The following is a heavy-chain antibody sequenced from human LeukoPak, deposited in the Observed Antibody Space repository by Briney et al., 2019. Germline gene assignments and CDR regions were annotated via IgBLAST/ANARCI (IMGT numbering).Heavy chain of an antibody. Sequence: PGGSLRLSCVASGFTFNTYVMHWVRQAPGKGLEWVAVIWHDGSNTYYGDSVNGRFTVSRDNSKNTLYLQMNSLRADDTAIYYCAKDLREFGDYDYYYYTMDVWGQGTTVTVSS. J-gene: IGHJ6*02. D-gene: IGHD4-17*01. V-gene: IGHV3-30*02. CDR1: GFTFNTYV. CDR3: AKDLREFGDYDYYYYTMDV. CDR2: IWHDGSNT.